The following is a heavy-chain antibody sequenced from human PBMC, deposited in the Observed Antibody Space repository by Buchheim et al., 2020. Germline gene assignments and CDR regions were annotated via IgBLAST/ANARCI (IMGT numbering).Heavy chain of an antibody. V-gene: IGHV3-7*01. CDR2: IKQDGSEK. Sequence: VQLVESGGGVVQPGRSLRLSCAASGFTFSSYGMHWVRQAPGKGLEWVANIKQDGSEKYYVDSVKGRFTISRDNAKNSLYLQMNSLRAEDTAVYYCARGPYPRTQYYYDSSGYYFDYWGQGTL. J-gene: IGHJ4*02. CDR3: ARGPYPRTQYYYDSSGYYFDY. CDR1: GFTFSSYG. D-gene: IGHD3-22*01.